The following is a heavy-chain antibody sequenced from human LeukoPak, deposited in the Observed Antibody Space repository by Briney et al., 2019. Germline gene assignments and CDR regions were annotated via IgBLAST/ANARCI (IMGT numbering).Heavy chain of an antibody. CDR3: ARQKGVVAALGGFDY. CDR1: GGSISSSSYY. J-gene: IGHJ4*02. D-gene: IGHD2-15*01. Sequence: PSETLSLTCTVSGGSISSSSYYWGWIRQPPGKGLEWIGSIYYSGSTYYNPSLKSRVTISVDTSKNQFSLKLSSVTAADTAVYYCARQKGVVAALGGFDYWGQGTLVTVSS. CDR2: IYYSGST. V-gene: IGHV4-39*01.